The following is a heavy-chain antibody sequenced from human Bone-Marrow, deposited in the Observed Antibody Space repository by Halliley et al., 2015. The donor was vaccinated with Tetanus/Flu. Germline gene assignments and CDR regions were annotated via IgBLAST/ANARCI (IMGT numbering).Heavy chain of an antibody. Sequence: CAASGLRVSTNYVSWVRQAPGKGLEWVSLINSGGTTSYADSVKGRFTISRDISKNTLYLQMNSLRAEDTAVYYCAREGYGDYLGAFDIWGQGTMVTVSS. CDR1: GLRVSTNY. CDR2: INSGGTT. V-gene: IGHV3-53*01. J-gene: IGHJ3*02. CDR3: AREGYGDYLGAFDI. D-gene: IGHD4-17*01.